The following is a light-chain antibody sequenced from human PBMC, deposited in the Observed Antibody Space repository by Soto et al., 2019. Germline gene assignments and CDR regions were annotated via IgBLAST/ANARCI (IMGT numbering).Light chain of an antibody. CDR2: GAS. CDR3: QQYGSSRIT. Sequence: IVVTQSPATLSVSPGERATLSCRAGQTIYSNVAWYQQRPGQAPRLLMYGASSRATGIPDRFSGSGSGTDFTLTISRLEPEDFAMYYCQQYGSSRITFGQGTRLEI. J-gene: IGKJ5*01. V-gene: IGKV3-20*01. CDR1: QTIYSN.